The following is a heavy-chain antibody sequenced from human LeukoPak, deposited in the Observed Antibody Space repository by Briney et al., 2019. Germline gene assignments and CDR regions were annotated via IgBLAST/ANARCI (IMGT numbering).Heavy chain of an antibody. V-gene: IGHV3-21*01. CDR2: ISSSSSYI. CDR1: GFTLSSYS. D-gene: IGHD3-22*01. Sequence: PGGSLRLSCAASGFTLSSYSMNWVCQAPGKGLEWVSSISSSSSYIYYADSVKGRFTISRDNAKNSLYLQMNSLRAEDTAVYYCARDTFYDSSGYYPGYWGQGTLVTVSS. CDR3: ARDTFYDSSGYYPGY. J-gene: IGHJ4*02.